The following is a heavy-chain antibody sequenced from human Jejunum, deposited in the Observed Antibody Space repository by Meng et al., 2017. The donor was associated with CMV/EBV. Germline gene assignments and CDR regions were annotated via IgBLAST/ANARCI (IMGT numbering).Heavy chain of an antibody. CDR3: ARGGWYDSWSGYYPVDY. J-gene: IGHJ4*02. Sequence: SLSCGYYWGCIRQPPGEGLEWIVVISDRRSTHYSPSLKSRVTISSDTSKNQFSLRLTSVTAADTAVYFCARGGWYDSWSGYYPVDYWGQGTLVTVSS. D-gene: IGHD3-3*01. V-gene: IGHV4-38-2*02. CDR2: ISDRRST. CDR1: SLSCGYY.